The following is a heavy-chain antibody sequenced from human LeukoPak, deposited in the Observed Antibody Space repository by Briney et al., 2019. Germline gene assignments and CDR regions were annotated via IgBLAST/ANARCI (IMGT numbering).Heavy chain of an antibody. D-gene: IGHD3-10*01. CDR3: TRPYYGSGSYYDYFDY. Sequence: PGRSLRPSCTASGFTFGDYAMSWFRQAPGKGLEWVGFIRSKAYGGTTEYAASVKGRFTISRDDSKSIAYLQMNSLKTEDTAVYYCTRPYYGSGSYYDYFDYWGQGTLVTVSS. CDR1: GFTFGDYA. J-gene: IGHJ4*02. CDR2: IRSKAYGGTT. V-gene: IGHV3-49*03.